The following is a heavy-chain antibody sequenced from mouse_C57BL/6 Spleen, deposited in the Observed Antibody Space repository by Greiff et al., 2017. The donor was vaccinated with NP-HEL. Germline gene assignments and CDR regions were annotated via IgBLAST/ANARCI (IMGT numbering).Heavy chain of an antibody. CDR3: ARVGYDGVYYAMDY. D-gene: IGHD2-2*01. CDR1: GYTFTSYG. V-gene: IGHV1-81*01. Sequence: QVQLKQSGAELARPGASVKLSCKASGYTFTSYGISWVKQRTGQGLEWIGEIYPRSGNTYYNEKFKGKATLTADKSSSTAYMELRSLTSEDSAVYFCARVGYDGVYYAMDYWGQGTSVTVSS. J-gene: IGHJ4*01. CDR2: IYPRSGNT.